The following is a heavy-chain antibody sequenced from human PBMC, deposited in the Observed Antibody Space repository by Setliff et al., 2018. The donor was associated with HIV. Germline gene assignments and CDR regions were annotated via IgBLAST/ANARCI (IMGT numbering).Heavy chain of an antibody. D-gene: IGHD2-15*01. J-gene: IGHJ6*02. CDR2: IIPIFGTP. CDR1: GYTFTSYA. CDR3: ARDSRDIVVVIAPEPEPYYYYGMDV. Sequence: SVKVSCKASGYTFTSYAMHWVRQAPGQRLEWMGGIIPIFGTPNYAQKFKGRLTITADESTSTVYMELSSLRSEDTAVYYCARDSRDIVVVIAPEPEPYYYYGMDVWGEGTTVTVS. V-gene: IGHV1-69*13.